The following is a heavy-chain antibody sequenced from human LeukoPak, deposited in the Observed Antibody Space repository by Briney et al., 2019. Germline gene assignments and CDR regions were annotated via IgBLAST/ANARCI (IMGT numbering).Heavy chain of an antibody. CDR3: VKGGSIAAAGTDAFDI. D-gene: IGHD6-13*01. V-gene: IGHV3-64D*06. Sequence: SGGSLRLSCAASGFTFSTYAIHWVRQAPGKGLEYVSAISSNGGNTYYADSVKGRFSISRDNSKNMVYLQMSSLRAEDTAVYYCVKGGSIAAAGTDAFDIWGQGTVVTVSS. CDR2: ISSNGGNT. J-gene: IGHJ3*02. CDR1: GFTFSTYA.